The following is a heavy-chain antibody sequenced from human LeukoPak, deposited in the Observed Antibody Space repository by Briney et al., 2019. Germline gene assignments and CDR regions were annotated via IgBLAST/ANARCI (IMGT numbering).Heavy chain of an antibody. Sequence: ASVKVSCKASGYTFTGYYMHWVRQAPGQGLEWMGWINPNSGGTNYAQKFQGRVTMTRDTSISTAYMELSRLRSDDTAVYYCARDIGRDGYQIIWGQGTMVTVSS. CDR1: GYTFTGYY. CDR2: INPNSGGT. D-gene: IGHD5-24*01. J-gene: IGHJ3*02. CDR3: ARDIGRDGYQII. V-gene: IGHV1-2*02.